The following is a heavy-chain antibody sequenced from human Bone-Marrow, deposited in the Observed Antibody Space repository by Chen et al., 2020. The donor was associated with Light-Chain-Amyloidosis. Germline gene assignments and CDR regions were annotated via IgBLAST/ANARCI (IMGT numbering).Heavy chain of an antibody. J-gene: IGHJ5*02. CDR1: GFTVSNNY. CDR2: IYSNGKT. Sequence: EVQVVESGGGLIQPGGSLRLSCAASGFTVSNNYMSWVRQAPGKGLEWVSFIYSNGKTYYADSVKCRFTTSRDNSKNTLYLQMNSLRAEDTAVYYCKARPSWGQGTLVTVSS. V-gene: IGHV3-53*01. CDR3: KARPS.